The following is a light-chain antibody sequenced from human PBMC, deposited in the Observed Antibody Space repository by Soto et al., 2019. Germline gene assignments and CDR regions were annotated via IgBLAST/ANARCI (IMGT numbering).Light chain of an antibody. CDR3: QQYNNWPTWT. J-gene: IGKJ1*01. V-gene: IGKV3-15*01. CDR1: QSVGIN. CDR2: RAS. Sequence: EMVLTQSPATLSLSPGERATRSCRASQSVGINLAWYQQKPGQAPRLLISRASTRATGIPPRFSGSGSGTEFTLTISSLQSEDFAVYYCQQYNNWPTWTFGQGTKVDMK.